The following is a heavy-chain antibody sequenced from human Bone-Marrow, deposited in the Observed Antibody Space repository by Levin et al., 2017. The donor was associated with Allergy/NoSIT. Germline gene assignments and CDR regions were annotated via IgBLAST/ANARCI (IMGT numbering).Heavy chain of an antibody. CDR2: IKEDGSEK. D-gene: IGHD5-24*01. CDR3: ARDQFRRATIGARWFDP. J-gene: IGHJ5*02. V-gene: IGHV3-7*01. CDR1: GFTFSNSW. Sequence: GESLKISCAASGFTFSNSWMSWVRQAPGKGLEWVANIKEDGSEKYHVDSVKGRFTISRDNAKNSLYVQMNSLRAEDTAVYYCARDQFRRATIGARWFDPWGQGTLVTVSS.